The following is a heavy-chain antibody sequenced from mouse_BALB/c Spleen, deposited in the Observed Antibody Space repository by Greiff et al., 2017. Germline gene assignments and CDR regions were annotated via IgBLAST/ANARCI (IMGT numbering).Heavy chain of an antibody. CDR1: GYTFTSYW. J-gene: IGHJ3*01. Sequence: VQLQQPGAELVRPGASVKLSCKASGYTFTSYWINWVKQRPGQGLEWIGNIYPSDSYTNYNQKFKDKATLTVDKSSSTAYMQLSSPTSEDSAVYYCTRLITTWFAYWGQGTLVTVSA. CDR2: IYPSDSYT. V-gene: IGHV1-69*02. CDR3: TRLITTWFAY. D-gene: IGHD2-4*01.